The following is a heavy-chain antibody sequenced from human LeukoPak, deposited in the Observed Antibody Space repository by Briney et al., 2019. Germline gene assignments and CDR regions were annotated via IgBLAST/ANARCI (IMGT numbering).Heavy chain of an antibody. CDR3: ASRGMTTPL. D-gene: IGHD4-11*01. CDR1: GDSISTDGYY. V-gene: IGHV4-30-2*01. J-gene: IGHJ4*02. CDR2: ISHSGST. Sequence: PSETLSLTCTVSGDSISTDGYYWSWIRQPPGKGLEWIGYISHSGSTYYNPSLKSRVTISVDRSKNQFSLKLSSVTAADTAVYYCASRGMTTPLWGQGTLVTVSS.